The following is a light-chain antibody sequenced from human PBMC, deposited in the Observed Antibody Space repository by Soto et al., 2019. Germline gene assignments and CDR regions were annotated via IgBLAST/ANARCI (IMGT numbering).Light chain of an antibody. Sequence: QSVLTQPPSASGTPGQRVTISFSGSSSNIGSNYVYWYQQLPGTAPKLLIYRNNQRPSGVPDRFSGSKSGTSASLAISGLLSEDEADYYCAAWDDSLSGYYVLGTGTKLTVL. CDR1: SSNIGSNY. CDR2: RNN. V-gene: IGLV1-47*01. J-gene: IGLJ1*01. CDR3: AAWDDSLSGYYV.